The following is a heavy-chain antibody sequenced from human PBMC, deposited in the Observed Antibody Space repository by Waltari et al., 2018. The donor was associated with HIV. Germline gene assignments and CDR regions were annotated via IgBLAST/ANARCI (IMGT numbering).Heavy chain of an antibody. CDR1: GGSFSDYY. J-gene: IGHJ4*02. D-gene: IGHD2-2*01. CDR3: ARRGFRFCSSTTCLDY. CDR2: INHSRST. Sequence: QVQLQQWGAGLLKPSETLSLTCAVYGGSFSDYYWTWIRQPPGKGLEWIGEINHSRSTNYKPPLKSLVTISVDTSKNEFSLKLSSVTAADTAVYYCARRGFRFCSSTTCLDYWGQGTLVTVSS. V-gene: IGHV4-34*01.